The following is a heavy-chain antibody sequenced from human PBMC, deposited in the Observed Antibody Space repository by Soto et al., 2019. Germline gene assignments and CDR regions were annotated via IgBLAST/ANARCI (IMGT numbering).Heavy chain of an antibody. CDR3: ARNGYTYGMDV. Sequence: SETLSLTCTVSGGSTSSGGFYWSWIRQHPGKGLEWIGYIYYSGISYYNPSLKSRVSISLDTSRNQFPMTLNSVTAADTAVYYCARNGYTYGMDVWGQGATVTVSS. D-gene: IGHD5-18*01. V-gene: IGHV4-31*03. J-gene: IGHJ6*02. CDR1: GGSTSSGGFY. CDR2: IYYSGIS.